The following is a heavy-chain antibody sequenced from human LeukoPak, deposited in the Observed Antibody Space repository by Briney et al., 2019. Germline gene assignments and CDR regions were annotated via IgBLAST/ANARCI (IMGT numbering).Heavy chain of an antibody. Sequence: GGSLRLSCAASGFTFRSYAMSWVRQAPGKGLEWVSAISGSGDTTYYADSVKGRFTISRDNSKNTLYLQMNSLRPEDTAVYYCAKVGARGCSSSTCFIHWGQGTLVTVSS. V-gene: IGHV3-23*01. D-gene: IGHD2-2*01. CDR2: ISGSGDTT. J-gene: IGHJ4*02. CDR3: AKVGARGCSSSTCFIH. CDR1: GFTFRSYA.